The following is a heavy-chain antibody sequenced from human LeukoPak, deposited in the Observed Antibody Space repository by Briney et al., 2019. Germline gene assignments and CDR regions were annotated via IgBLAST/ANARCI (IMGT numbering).Heavy chain of an antibody. J-gene: IGHJ3*02. CDR3: ARDRQHRDAFDI. CDR1: GGSISSSSYY. Sequence: SETLSLTCTVSGGSISSSSYYWGWIRQPPGKGLEWIGSIYYSGSTNYNPSLKSRVTMSVDTSKNQFSLKLNSVTAADTAVYYCARDRQHRDAFDIWGQGTMVTVSS. V-gene: IGHV4-39*07. CDR2: IYYSGST.